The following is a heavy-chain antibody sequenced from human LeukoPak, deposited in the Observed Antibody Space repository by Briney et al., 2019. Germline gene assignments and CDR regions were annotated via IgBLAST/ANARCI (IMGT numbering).Heavy chain of an antibody. CDR2: IDHSGST. CDR1: GGSFSGYY. Sequence: SETLSLTCAVYGGSFSGYYWSWIRQPPGKGLEWIGEIDHSGSTNYNPSFKSRVTISVDTSKNQFSLKLSSVTAADTAVYYCARDSRVVPAAISRSYGMDVWGQGTTVTVSS. CDR3: ARDSRVVPAAISRSYGMDV. J-gene: IGHJ6*02. D-gene: IGHD2-2*02. V-gene: IGHV4-34*01.